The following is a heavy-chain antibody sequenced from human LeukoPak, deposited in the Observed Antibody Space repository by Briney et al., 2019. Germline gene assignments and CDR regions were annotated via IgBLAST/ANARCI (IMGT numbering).Heavy chain of an antibody. J-gene: IGHJ4*02. Sequence: SETLSLTCTVSGGSISSSSYYWGWIRQPPGKGLEWIRSIYYSGSTYYNPSLKSRVTISVDTSKNQLSLKLSSVTAADTAVYYCASARTSSRSWFTFDYWGQGILVTVSS. CDR1: GGSISSSSYY. CDR3: ASARTSSRSWFTFDY. CDR2: IYYSGST. D-gene: IGHD6-13*01. V-gene: IGHV4-39*01.